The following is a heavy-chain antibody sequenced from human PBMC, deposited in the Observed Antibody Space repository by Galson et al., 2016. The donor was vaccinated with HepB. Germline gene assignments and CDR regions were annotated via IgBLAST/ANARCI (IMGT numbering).Heavy chain of an antibody. Sequence: SLRLSCAASGFTFSSSTMHWVRQSPGKGLEWVSYISSSGDTIYYADSVKGRFTISRGNAKNSLFLQMNSLRDEDTAVYYCARALFGSGSYWCMDVWGQGTTVTVSS. J-gene: IGHJ6*02. CDR3: ARALFGSGSYWCMDV. D-gene: IGHD3-10*01. CDR2: ISSSGDTI. CDR1: GFTFSSST. V-gene: IGHV3-48*02.